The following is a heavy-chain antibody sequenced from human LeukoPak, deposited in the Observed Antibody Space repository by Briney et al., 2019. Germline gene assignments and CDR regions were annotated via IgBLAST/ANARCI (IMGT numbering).Heavy chain of an antibody. Sequence: ASVKVSCKASGYTFTSYGISWVRQAPGQGLEWMGWISAYNGNTNYAQRLQGRVTMTTDTSTSTAYMELRSLRSDDTAVYYCARLGGNYYDSSGYYNRYYFDYWGQGTLVTVSS. J-gene: IGHJ4*02. D-gene: IGHD3-22*01. CDR3: ARLGGNYYDSSGYYNRYYFDY. CDR1: GYTFTSYG. CDR2: ISAYNGNT. V-gene: IGHV1-18*01.